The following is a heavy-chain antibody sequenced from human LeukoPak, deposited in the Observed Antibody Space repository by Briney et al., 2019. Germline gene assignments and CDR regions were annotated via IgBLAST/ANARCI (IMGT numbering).Heavy chain of an antibody. D-gene: IGHD3-10*01. J-gene: IGHJ5*02. CDR1: GYTFTGYY. V-gene: IGHV1-2*02. CDR2: INPRSGVT. CDR3: ARAWFGESLCDA. Sequence: GASVKVSCKASGYTFTGYYIHWVRQAPGQGLEWMGWINPRSGVTNYAQKFLGRVTVTRDTSIRTAYMDLRGLRSDDTAVYYCARAWFGESLCDAWGQGTLVTVSS.